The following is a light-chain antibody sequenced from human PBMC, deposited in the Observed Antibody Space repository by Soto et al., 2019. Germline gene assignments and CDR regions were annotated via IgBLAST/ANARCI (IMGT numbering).Light chain of an antibody. V-gene: IGKV1-5*03. CDR3: EQYDASPLT. Sequence: DIQMTQSPTTLSASVGDRAIITCRASQTVRNWLAWFQQKPGEAPKLLIYKASRLESGVSSRFSGSGYGTDFTLTITNLVPGDSATYFCEQYDASPLTFGQVTKLEIK. CDR2: KAS. J-gene: IGKJ2*01. CDR1: QTVRNW.